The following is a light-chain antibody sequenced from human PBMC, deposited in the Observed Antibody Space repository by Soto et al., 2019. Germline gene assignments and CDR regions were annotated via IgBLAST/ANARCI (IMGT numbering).Light chain of an antibody. CDR1: RSVLYSSNNKNY. J-gene: IGKJ3*01. V-gene: IGKV4-1*01. CDR3: QQYYTTPS. Sequence: DIVMTQSPDSLAVSLGKRATINCKSSRSVLYSSNNKNYLAWYQQKPGQPPKLLIYWASTRESGVPDRFSGSGSGTDFTLTISSLQAEDVAVYYCQQYYTTPSFGPGTKVDI. CDR2: WAS.